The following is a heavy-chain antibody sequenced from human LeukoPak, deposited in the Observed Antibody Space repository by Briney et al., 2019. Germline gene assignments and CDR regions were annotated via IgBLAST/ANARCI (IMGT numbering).Heavy chain of an antibody. Sequence: SETLSLTCTVSGGSISSYYWSWLRQPPGKGLEWIGYIYYSGSTNYNPSLKSRVTISVDTSKNQFSLKLSSVTAADTAVYYCARIAAAGGFDCWGQGTRVTVSS. CDR2: IYYSGST. CDR3: ARIAAAGGFDC. J-gene: IGHJ4*02. V-gene: IGHV4-59*01. D-gene: IGHD6-13*01. CDR1: GGSISSYY.